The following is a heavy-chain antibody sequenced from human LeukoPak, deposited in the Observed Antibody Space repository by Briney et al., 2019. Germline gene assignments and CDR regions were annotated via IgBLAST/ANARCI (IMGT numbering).Heavy chain of an antibody. Sequence: APVKVSCKASGYTFTSYGISWVRQAPGQGLEWMGWISAYNGNTNYAQKLQGRVTMTTDTSTSTAYMELRSLRSDDTAVYYCARDLYSSGWSRAEYFQHWGQGTLVTVSS. CDR2: ISAYNGNT. J-gene: IGHJ1*01. CDR3: ARDLYSSGWSRAEYFQH. V-gene: IGHV1-18*01. CDR1: GYTFTSYG. D-gene: IGHD6-19*01.